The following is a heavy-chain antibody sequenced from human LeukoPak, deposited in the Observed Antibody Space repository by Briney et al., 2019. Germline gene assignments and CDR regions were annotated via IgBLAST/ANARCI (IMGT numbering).Heavy chain of an antibody. D-gene: IGHD3-10*01. CDR1: GFSLSTSGVG. CDR3: AHSGPSYYYGSGSYYKGHYYYGMDV. CDR2: IYWDDDK. J-gene: IGHJ6*02. V-gene: IGHV2-5*02. Sequence: SGPTLVKPTQTLTLTCTFSGFSLSTSGVGVGWIRQPPVKALEWLALIYWDDDKRYSPSLKSRLTITKDTSKNQVVLTMTNMDPVDTATYYCAHSGPSYYYGSGSYYKGHYYYGMDVWGQGTTVTVSS.